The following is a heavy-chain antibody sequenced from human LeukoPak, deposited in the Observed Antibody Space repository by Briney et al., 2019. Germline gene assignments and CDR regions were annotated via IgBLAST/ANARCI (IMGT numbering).Heavy chain of an antibody. V-gene: IGHV3-11*01. CDR3: ARRRSYCSSTNFKCPYFDY. J-gene: IGHJ4*02. Sequence: GGSLRLSCAASEFTFSDYYMSWIRQAPGKGLEWVSYIMPDGTTIYYADSVKGRFTISRVNAKNSLYLQMNSLRAEDTAVYYCARRRSYCSSTNFKCPYFDYWGQGTLVTVSS. CDR1: EFTFSDYY. D-gene: IGHD2-2*01. CDR2: IMPDGTTI.